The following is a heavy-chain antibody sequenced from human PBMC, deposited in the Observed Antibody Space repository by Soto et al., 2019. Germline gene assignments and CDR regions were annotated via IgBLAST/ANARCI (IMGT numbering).Heavy chain of an antibody. D-gene: IGHD3-22*01. CDR3: AKWGDRSGYYYDY. J-gene: IGHJ4*02. CDR1: GVTVSANY. CDR2: IYSGGTI. Sequence: EVQLVESGGGLVQPGGSLRLSCAASGVTVSANYMSWVRQAPGKGLEWVSVIYSGGTIYYADSVKGRFTISRHNSKNTLYLQMNSLRPEDTAVYYCAKWGDRSGYYYDYWGQGTLVTVSS. V-gene: IGHV3-53*04.